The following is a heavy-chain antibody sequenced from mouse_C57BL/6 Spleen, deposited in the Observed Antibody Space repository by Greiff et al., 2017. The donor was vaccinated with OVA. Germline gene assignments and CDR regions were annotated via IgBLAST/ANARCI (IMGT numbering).Heavy chain of an antibody. CDR2: IYPGDGDT. J-gene: IGHJ4*01. Sequence: QVQLKESGPELVKPGASVKISCKASGYAFSSSWMNWVKQRPGKGLEWIGRIYPGDGDTNYNGKFKGKATLTADKSSSTAYMQLSSLTSEDSAVYFCARGWNGYDDYAMDYWGQGTSVTVSS. CDR1: GYAFSSSW. V-gene: IGHV1-82*01. D-gene: IGHD2-2*01. CDR3: ARGWNGYDDYAMDY.